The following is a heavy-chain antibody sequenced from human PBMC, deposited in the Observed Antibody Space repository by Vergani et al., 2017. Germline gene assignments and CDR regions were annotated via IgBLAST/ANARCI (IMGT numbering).Heavy chain of an antibody. D-gene: IGHD3-10*01. J-gene: IGHJ6*03. Sequence: QVQLAESGGGRVQPGRSLRLSCAASGFSFSSHAIHWVRQAPGKGLEWVAVISNDGSKKYYADSVKGRFTISRDNSKNTLDLQMNSLRTQDTAVYYCAKAGSVTSGSLQYNFYMDVWGKGTTVT. V-gene: IGHV3-30*18. CDR2: ISNDGSKK. CDR1: GFSFSSHA. CDR3: AKAGSVTSGSLQYNFYMDV.